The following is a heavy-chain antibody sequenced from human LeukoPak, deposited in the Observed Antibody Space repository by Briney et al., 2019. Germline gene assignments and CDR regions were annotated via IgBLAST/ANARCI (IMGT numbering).Heavy chain of an antibody. V-gene: IGHV4-59*01. Sequence: SETLSLTCTVSGGSISSYYWSWIRQPPGKGLEWIGYIYYSGSTNYNPSLKSRVTISVDTSKNQFSLKLSSVTAADTAVYYCASFPRGDDCSGLEDYWGQGTLVTVSS. D-gene: IGHD3-22*01. CDR1: GGSISSYY. J-gene: IGHJ4*02. CDR2: IYYSGST. CDR3: ASFPRGDDCSGLEDY.